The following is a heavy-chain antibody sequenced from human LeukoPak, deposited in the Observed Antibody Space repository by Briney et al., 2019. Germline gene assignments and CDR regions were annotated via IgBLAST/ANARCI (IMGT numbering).Heavy chain of an antibody. CDR1: GGSINSHY. V-gene: IGHV4-59*11. CDR2: IFNTGNT. D-gene: IGHD3-10*01. Sequence: SETLSLTCSVSGGSINSHYWSWIRQPPGKRLEWIGYIFNTGNTSYNPSLASRVTMSVDTSRAQFFLRLSPVTAADTAIYYCASRPADTTWYGVFDYWSQGTLVTVSS. CDR3: ASRPADTTWYGVFDY. J-gene: IGHJ4*02.